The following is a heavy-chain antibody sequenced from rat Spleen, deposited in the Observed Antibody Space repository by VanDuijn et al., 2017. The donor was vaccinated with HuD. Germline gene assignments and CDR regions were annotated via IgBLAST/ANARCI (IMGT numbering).Heavy chain of an antibody. CDR2: ISYDGGST. D-gene: IGHD4-3*01. CDR1: GFTFSNYG. J-gene: IGHJ4*01. V-gene: IGHV5-29*01. Sequence: EVQLVESGGGLVQPGRSLKLSCVASGFTFSNYGMAWVRQAPKKGLEWVAYISYDGGSTYYRDSVKGRFTLSRDDEKSTLYLQMDSRRSEDTATYYCARHGRGERTYYYVMDVWGQGASVTVSS. CDR3: ARHGRGERTYYYVMDV.